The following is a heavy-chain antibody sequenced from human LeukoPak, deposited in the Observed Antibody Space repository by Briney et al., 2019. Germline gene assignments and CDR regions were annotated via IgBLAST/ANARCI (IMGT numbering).Heavy chain of an antibody. Sequence: SSVKVSCKASGGTFSSYAISWVRQAPGQGLEWMGGIIPIFGTANYAQKFQGRVTITTDESTSTAYMELSRLRSEDTAVYYCARPNYYDSSGSMEYDAFDIWGQGTMVTVSS. CDR3: ARPNYYDSSGSMEYDAFDI. CDR1: GGTFSSYA. J-gene: IGHJ3*02. D-gene: IGHD3-22*01. CDR2: IIPIFGTA. V-gene: IGHV1-69*05.